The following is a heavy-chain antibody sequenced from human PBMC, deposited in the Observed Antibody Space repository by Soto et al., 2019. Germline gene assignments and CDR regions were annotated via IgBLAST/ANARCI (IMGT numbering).Heavy chain of an antibody. Sequence: PSETLSLTCTVSGGSISSSSYYWGWIRQPPGKGLEWIGYIYYSGSTNYNPSLKSRVTISLDTSKNQFSLKLSSVTAADTAVYYCARQGSPIGADYYYYGMDVWGQGTTVTVSS. D-gene: IGHD6-13*01. V-gene: IGHV4-61*05. CDR3: ARQGSPIGADYYYYGMDV. CDR2: IYYSGST. J-gene: IGHJ6*02. CDR1: GGSISSSSYY.